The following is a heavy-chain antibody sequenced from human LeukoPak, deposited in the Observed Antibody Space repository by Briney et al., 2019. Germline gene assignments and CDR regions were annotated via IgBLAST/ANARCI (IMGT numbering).Heavy chain of an antibody. CDR1: GFTFSSYS. CDR3: ARDSSGSYYDY. Sequence: GGSLRLSCAASGFTFSSYSMNWVRQAPGKGLEWVSSISSSSSYIYYADSVKGRFTLSRDNAKNSLYLQMSSLRAEDTAVYYCARDSSGSYYDYWGQGTLVTVSS. V-gene: IGHV3-21*01. CDR2: ISSSSSYI. D-gene: IGHD1-26*01. J-gene: IGHJ4*02.